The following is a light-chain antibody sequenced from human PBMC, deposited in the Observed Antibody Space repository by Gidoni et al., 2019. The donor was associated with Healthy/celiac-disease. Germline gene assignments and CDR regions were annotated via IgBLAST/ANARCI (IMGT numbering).Light chain of an antibody. V-gene: IGKV1-39*01. CDR3: QQSYSTLPMYT. CDR2: AAS. J-gene: IGKJ2*01. Sequence: DIQLTPSPSSLSASVGDRVTITCRASQSISSYLNWYQQKPGKAPKLLIYAASSLQSGVPSRFSGSGSGTDFTLTISSLQPEDFATYYCQQSYSTLPMYTFGQGTKLEIK. CDR1: QSISSY.